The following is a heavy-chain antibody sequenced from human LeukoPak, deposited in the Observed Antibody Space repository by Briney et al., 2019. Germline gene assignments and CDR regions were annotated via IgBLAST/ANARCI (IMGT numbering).Heavy chain of an antibody. J-gene: IGHJ3*02. V-gene: IGHV3-23*01. D-gene: IGHD3-3*01. CDR2: ISGGGGST. CDR1: GFTFRSYA. CDR3: AKSRLSGINDAFDI. Sequence: GGSLRLSCAASGFTFRSYAMSWVRQAPGKGLEWVSSISGGGGSTYYADSVKGRFTISRDNSKNTLYLQMNILRAEDTAVYYCAKSRLSGINDAFDIWGQGTMVTVSS.